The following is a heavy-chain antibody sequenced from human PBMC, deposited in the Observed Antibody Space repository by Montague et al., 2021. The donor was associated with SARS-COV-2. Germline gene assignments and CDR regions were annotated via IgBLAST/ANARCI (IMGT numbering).Heavy chain of an antibody. D-gene: IGHD3-10*01. CDR1: SGSFRGYY. V-gene: IGHV4-34*01. CDR3: ARLGAITLVRGITKADFSNYDMDV. CDR2: INHSGGT. Sequence: SETLSLTCAVSSGSFRGYYWSWIRQPPGKGLEWIGEINHSGGTTYNPSLESRVSISVDTSSKQFSLKVTSVTAADTAVYYCARLGAITLVRGITKADFSNYDMDVWGQGTTVTVSS. J-gene: IGHJ6*02.